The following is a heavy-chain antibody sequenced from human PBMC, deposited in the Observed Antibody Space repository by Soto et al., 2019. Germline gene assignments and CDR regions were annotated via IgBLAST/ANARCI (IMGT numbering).Heavy chain of an antibody. CDR3: AKATATGGGAFDI. J-gene: IGHJ3*02. V-gene: IGHV3-23*01. CDR1: GVSWSSYD. D-gene: IGHD2-8*02. Sequence: YLRLSFAASGVSWSSYDLSWVRQAPGKGLEWVSTILVDGRTFYVDSVKGRFTISRDSSQNTVYLQMNSLTAGDKDLYYCAKATATGGGAFDICGQGTMVTVS. CDR2: ILVDGRT.